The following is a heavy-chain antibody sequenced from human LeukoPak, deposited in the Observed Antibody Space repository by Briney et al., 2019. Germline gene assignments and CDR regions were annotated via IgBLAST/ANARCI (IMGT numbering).Heavy chain of an antibody. D-gene: IGHD5-18*01. CDR3: ATSTAMRGMDV. V-gene: IGHV3-48*01. CDR1: GFTFSSYS. J-gene: IGHJ6*02. Sequence: PGGSLRLSCAASGFTFSSYSMNWVRQVPGKGLEWVSYISSSSSTIYYADSVKGRFTISRDNAKNSLYPQMNSLRAEDTAVYYCATSTAMRGMDVWGQGTTVTVSS. CDR2: ISSSSSTI.